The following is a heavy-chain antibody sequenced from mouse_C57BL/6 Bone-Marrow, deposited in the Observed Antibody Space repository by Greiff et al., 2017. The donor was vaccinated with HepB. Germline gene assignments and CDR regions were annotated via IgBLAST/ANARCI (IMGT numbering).Heavy chain of an antibody. CDR1: GYTFTSYW. CDR2: IHPNSGST. CDR3: ARIYYDYDGFAY. D-gene: IGHD2-4*01. V-gene: IGHV1-64*01. J-gene: IGHJ3*01. Sequence: QVQLQQPWAELVKPGASVKLSCKASGYTFTSYWMHWVKQRPGQGLEWIGMIHPNSGSTNYNEKFKSKATLTVDKSSSTAYMQLSSLTSEDSAVYYCARIYYDYDGFAYWGQGTLVTVSA.